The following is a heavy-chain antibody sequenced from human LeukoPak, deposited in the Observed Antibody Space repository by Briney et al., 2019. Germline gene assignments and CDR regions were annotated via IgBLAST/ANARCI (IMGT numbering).Heavy chain of an antibody. Sequence: PGGSLRLSCAASGFTFSSYGMHWVRQAPGKGLEWVAVISYDGSNKYYADSVKGRFTISRDNAKNSLYLQMNSLRAEDTAVYYCARGGDCSSTSCSTQIVATTKGFDYWGQGTLVTVSS. J-gene: IGHJ4*02. CDR3: ARGGDCSSTSCSTQIVATTKGFDY. CDR1: GFTFSSYG. CDR2: ISYDGSNK. V-gene: IGHV3-30*03. D-gene: IGHD2-2*01.